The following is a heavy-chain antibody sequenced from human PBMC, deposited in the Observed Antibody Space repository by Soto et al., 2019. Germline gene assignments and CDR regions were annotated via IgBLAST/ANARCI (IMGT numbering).Heavy chain of an antibody. CDR2: IKQDGSDT. J-gene: IGHJ4*02. V-gene: IGHV3-7*04. D-gene: IGHD3-10*01. CDR1: GFTFRNSR. CDR3: ATDLGATMARH. Sequence: VGSLRLSCAASGFTFRNSRMSWVRQAPGKGLAWVANIKQDGSDTYYVDSVKGRFTISRDNAKNSLYLQMNSLRAEDTAVYYCATDLGATMARHWGRGTLVTVSS.